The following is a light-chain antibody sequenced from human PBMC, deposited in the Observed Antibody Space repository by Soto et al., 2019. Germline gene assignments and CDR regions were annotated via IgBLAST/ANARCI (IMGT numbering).Light chain of an antibody. CDR1: QDIRNY. CDR2: AAS. Sequence: DIQMTQSPSSLSASVGDRVTMTCRASQDIRNYVAWYQQKPGEVPKLLIYAASTLQSGVPARFSGGGYGTDFTLPISSLRPEDVATYYWQRYHSDLLTFGPGTKVDLK. V-gene: IGKV1-27*01. CDR3: QRYHSDLLT. J-gene: IGKJ3*01.